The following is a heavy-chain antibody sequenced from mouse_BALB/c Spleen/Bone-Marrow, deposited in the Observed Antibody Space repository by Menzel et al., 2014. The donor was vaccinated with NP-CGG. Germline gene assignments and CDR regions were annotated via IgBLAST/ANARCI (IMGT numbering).Heavy chain of an antibody. V-gene: IGHV1-69*02. CDR3: ATARATSYAMDY. J-gene: IGHJ4*01. Sequence: QVQLQQSGAELVKPGASVKLSCKASGYTFTSYWMHWVKQRPGQGLEWIGEIDPSDSYTNYNQKFKGKATLTVDKSSSTAYMQLRSLTSEDSAVYYCATARATSYAMDYWGQGTSVTVSS. CDR1: GYTFTSYW. CDR2: IDPSDSYT. D-gene: IGHD3-1*01.